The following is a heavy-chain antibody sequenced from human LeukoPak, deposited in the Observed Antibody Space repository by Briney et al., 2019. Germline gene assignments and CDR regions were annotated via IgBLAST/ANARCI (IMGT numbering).Heavy chain of an antibody. D-gene: IGHD5-18*01. J-gene: IGHJ6*03. Sequence: SETLSLTCTVSGGSISSYYWGWIRQPPGEGLEWIGSIYYSGSTYYNSSLQSRVTISVDTSNNQFSLKLSSVTAADTAVYYCARRFLGGYSYGYRGSYYYYYMDVWGKGTTVTISS. CDR2: IYYSGST. CDR1: GGSISSYY. CDR3: ARRFLGGYSYGYRGSYYYYYMDV. V-gene: IGHV4-39*07.